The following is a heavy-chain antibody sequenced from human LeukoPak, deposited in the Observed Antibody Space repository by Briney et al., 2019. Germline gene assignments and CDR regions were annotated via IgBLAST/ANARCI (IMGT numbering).Heavy chain of an antibody. V-gene: IGHV1-2*02. CDR3: ARDYCSGGSCYSNDY. D-gene: IGHD2-15*01. CDR1: GYTFTGYY. Sequence: ASVKVPCQASGYTFTGYYMHWVRQTPGQGLEWMGWINPNSGGTNYAQKFRCRAATTRDTSISTAYMELSRLRSDDTAVYYCARDYCSGGSCYSNDYWGQGALFSASS. CDR2: INPNSGGT. J-gene: IGHJ4*02.